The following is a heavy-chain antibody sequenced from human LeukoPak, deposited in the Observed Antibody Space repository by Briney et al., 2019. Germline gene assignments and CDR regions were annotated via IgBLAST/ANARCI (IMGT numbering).Heavy chain of an antibody. J-gene: IGHJ6*02. CDR2: IYYSGST. Sequence: SQALSLTCTVSGGSISSYYWSWIRQPPGKGLEWIGYIYYSGSTNYNPSLKSRVTISVDTSKNQFSLKLSSVTAADTAVYYCARRPPHYYYYGMDVWGQGTTVTVSS. V-gene: IGHV4-59*08. CDR3: ARRPPHYYYYGMDV. CDR1: GGSISSYY.